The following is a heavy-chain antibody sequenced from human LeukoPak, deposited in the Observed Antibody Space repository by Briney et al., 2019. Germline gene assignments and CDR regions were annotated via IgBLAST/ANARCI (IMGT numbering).Heavy chain of an antibody. J-gene: IGHJ1*01. V-gene: IGHV1-2*02. CDR2: INPNSGGT. Sequence: ASVKVSCKASGYTFTSYYMHWVRQAPGQGLEWMGWINPNSGGTNYARKFQGSVTMTRDTSISTAFMDLSRLRSDDTAVYYCARSATILQNFQHWGQGTLVTVSS. D-gene: IGHD3-9*01. CDR1: GYTFTSYY. CDR3: ARSATILQNFQH.